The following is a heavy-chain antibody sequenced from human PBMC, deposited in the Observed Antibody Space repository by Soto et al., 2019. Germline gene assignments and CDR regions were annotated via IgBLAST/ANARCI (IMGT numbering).Heavy chain of an antibody. D-gene: IGHD4-17*01. CDR3: ARHKIGSYGDYFDY. CDR1: GDSISSSNYF. Sequence: SETLSLTCTVSGDSISSSNYFWGWIRQPPGKGLEWIGTIYYSGNTYYSPSLRSRVTISVDTSKNQFSLKLSSVTAADTAVYYCARHKIGSYGDYFDYWGQGTLVT. J-gene: IGHJ4*02. V-gene: IGHV4-39*01. CDR2: IYYSGNT.